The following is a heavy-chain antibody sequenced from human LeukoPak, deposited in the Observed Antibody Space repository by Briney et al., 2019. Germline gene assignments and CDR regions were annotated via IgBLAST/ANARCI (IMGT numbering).Heavy chain of an antibody. V-gene: IGHV3-48*01. CDR1: GFTFSSYS. CDR2: ISSSSSNI. J-gene: IGHJ4*02. CDR3: ASWELDYYFDG. Sequence: PGGSLRLSCAASGFTFSSYSMNWVRQAPGKGLEWVSYISSSSSNIYYADSVKGRFTISRDNAKNSLYLQMNSLRAEDTAVYYCASWELDYYFDGWGQGTLVTVSS. D-gene: IGHD1-26*01.